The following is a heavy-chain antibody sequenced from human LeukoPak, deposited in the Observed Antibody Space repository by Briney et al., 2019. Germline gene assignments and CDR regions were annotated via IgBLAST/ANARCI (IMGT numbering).Heavy chain of an antibody. CDR2: ISSSSSTI. J-gene: IGHJ5*02. CDR1: GFTFSSYS. V-gene: IGHV3-48*02. D-gene: IGHD3-10*01. CDR3: ARVRAYYNWFDP. Sequence: GGSLRLSCAASGFTFSSYSMNWVRQAPGKGLEWVSYISSSSSTIYYEDSVKGRFTISRDNAKNSLYLQMNSLRDEDTAVYYCARVRAYYNWFDPWGQGTLVTVSS.